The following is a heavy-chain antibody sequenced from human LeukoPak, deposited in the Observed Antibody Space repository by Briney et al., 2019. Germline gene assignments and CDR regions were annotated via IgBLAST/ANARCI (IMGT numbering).Heavy chain of an antibody. CDR2: VDHTGST. Sequence: SETLSLTCSVSDDSITMYYWTWIRQPPGKGLEWIGYVDHTGSTNFNPSLNGRVSKSRDTTKNLFSLRLRSVTAADTAVYYCARDSGTTGEVKFDPWGQGTLVTVSS. V-gene: IGHV4-59*01. J-gene: IGHJ5*02. CDR3: ARDSGTTGEVKFDP. D-gene: IGHD3-10*01. CDR1: DDSITMYY.